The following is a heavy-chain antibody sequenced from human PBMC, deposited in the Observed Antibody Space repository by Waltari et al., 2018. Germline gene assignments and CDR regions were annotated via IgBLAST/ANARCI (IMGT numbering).Heavy chain of an antibody. V-gene: IGHV1-2*06. CDR1: GYTFTDSY. D-gene: IGHD1-26*01. CDR3: VTQRPWEDY. Sequence: QVQLVQSGAEVRKPGASVKVYCQTSGYTFTDSYIHWVRQAPGQGLEWMGRMNPNNNYPIYEQKFQGRVTMTRDTSITTAYMELSSLTSDDTALYYCVTQRPWEDYWGQGTRVTVSP. J-gene: IGHJ4*02. CDR2: MNPNNNYP.